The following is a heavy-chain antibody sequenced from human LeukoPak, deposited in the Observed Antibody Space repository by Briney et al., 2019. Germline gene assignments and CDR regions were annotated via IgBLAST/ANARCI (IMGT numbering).Heavy chain of an antibody. Sequence: PGGSLRLSCAASGFTFSSYWMSWVRQAPGKGLEWVANIKQDGSVKYYVDSVKGRFTISRDKAKNSLYLQMNSLRAEDTAVYYCVRMGYYYDSSGWEACWGQGTLVTVSS. J-gene: IGHJ4*02. CDR1: GFTFSSYW. CDR3: VRMGYYYDSSGWEAC. CDR2: IKQDGSVK. D-gene: IGHD3-22*01. V-gene: IGHV3-7*01.